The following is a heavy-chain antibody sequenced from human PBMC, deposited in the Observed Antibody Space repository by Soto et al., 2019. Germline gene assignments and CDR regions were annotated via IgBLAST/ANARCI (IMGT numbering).Heavy chain of an antibody. CDR1: GYTFPSYG. Sequence: ASVKVSCKASGYTFPSYGISWVRQAPGQGLEWMGWISAYNGNTNYAQELQGRVTMTTDTSTSTAYMELRSLRSDDTAVYYCARDRSGGVVPAALNWFDPWGQGTLVTVSS. CDR3: ARDRSGGVVPAALNWFDP. V-gene: IGHV1-18*01. J-gene: IGHJ5*02. D-gene: IGHD2-2*01. CDR2: ISAYNGNT.